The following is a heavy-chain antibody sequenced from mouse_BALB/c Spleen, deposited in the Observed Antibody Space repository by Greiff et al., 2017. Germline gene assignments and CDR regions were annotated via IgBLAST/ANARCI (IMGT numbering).Heavy chain of an antibody. D-gene: IGHD1-2*01. CDR3: ARDVTTAIPYAMDY. Sequence: DVKLVESGGGLVQPGGSLKLSCAASGFTFSSYTMSWVRQTPEKRLEWVAYISNGGGSTYYPDTVKGRFTISRDNAKNTLYLQMSSLKSEDTAMYYCARDVTTAIPYAMDYWGQGTSVTVSS. V-gene: IGHV5-12-2*01. J-gene: IGHJ4*01. CDR2: ISNGGGST. CDR1: GFTFSSYT.